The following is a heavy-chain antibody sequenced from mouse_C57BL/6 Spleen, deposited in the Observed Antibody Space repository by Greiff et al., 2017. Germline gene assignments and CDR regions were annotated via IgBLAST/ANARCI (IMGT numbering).Heavy chain of an antibody. D-gene: IGHD3-3*01. J-gene: IGHJ3*01. CDR1: GYSITSGYY. Sequence: EVKLQESGPGLVKPSPSLSLTCSVTGYSITSGYYWNWIRQFPGNQLEWMGYISYDGSNNYNPSVKNRISITRDTSKNQFFLKLKSVTTEDTATCYCARQGLEFAYWGQGTLVTVAA. CDR2: ISYDGSN. CDR3: ARQGLEFAY. V-gene: IGHV3-6*01.